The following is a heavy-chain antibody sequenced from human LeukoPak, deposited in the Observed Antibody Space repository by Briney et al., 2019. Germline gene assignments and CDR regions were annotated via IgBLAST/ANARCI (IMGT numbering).Heavy chain of an antibody. CDR1: GFTFSSYW. CDR3: ARDPTVVVPAANAFDI. Sequence: GGSLRLSCAASGFTFSSYWMSWVRQAPGKGLEWVANIKQDGSEKYYVDSVKGRFTISRDNAKNSLYLQMNSLRAEDTAVYYCARDPTVVVPAANAFDIWGQGTMVTVSS. D-gene: IGHD2-2*01. V-gene: IGHV3-7*01. CDR2: IKQDGSEK. J-gene: IGHJ3*02.